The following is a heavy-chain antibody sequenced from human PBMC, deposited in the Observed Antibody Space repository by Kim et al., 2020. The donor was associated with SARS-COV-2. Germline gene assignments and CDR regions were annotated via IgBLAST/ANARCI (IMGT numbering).Heavy chain of an antibody. V-gene: IGHV3-53*01. CDR1: GFTVSSNY. J-gene: IGHJ4*02. CDR2: IYSGGST. CDR3: ARVPYDGDYFDY. Sequence: GGSLRLSCAASGFTVSSNYMSWVRQAPGKGLEWVSVIYSGGSTYYADSVKGRFTISRDNSKNTLYLQMNSLRAEDTAVYYCARVPYDGDYFDYWGQGTLVTVSS. D-gene: IGHD3-22*01.